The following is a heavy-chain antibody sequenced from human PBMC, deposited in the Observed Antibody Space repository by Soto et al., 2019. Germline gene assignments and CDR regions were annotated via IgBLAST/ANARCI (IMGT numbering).Heavy chain of an antibody. Sequence: PARSLTLSCAASGFSFSSSYFSWVRQAPGEGLEWVAVIHTDGGTHYADSVKGRFTISRDNCKNTLYLQLNSLRSEDTAVYYCARGYDTSGNDAWFDPCGEGAMVTVSS. CDR3: ARGYDTSGNDAWFDP. CDR1: GFSFSSSY. V-gene: IGHV3-53*01. CDR2: IHTDGGT. J-gene: IGHJ5*02. D-gene: IGHD3-22*01.